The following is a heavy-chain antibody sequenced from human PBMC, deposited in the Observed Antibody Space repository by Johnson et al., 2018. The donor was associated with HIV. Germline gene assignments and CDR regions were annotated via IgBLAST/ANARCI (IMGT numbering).Heavy chain of an antibody. D-gene: IGHD2-21*02. CDR2: INWNGGST. Sequence: VQLVESGGGVVEPGRSLRLSCAASGFTFDDYGMSWVRQAPGKGLEWVSGINWNGGSTGYADSVKGRFTISRDNAKNSLYVQMNSLRAEDTALYYCARGGAYCGGDCYHAFDIWGQGTMVTVSS. J-gene: IGHJ3*02. CDR3: ARGGAYCGGDCYHAFDI. CDR1: GFTFDDYG. V-gene: IGHV3-20*04.